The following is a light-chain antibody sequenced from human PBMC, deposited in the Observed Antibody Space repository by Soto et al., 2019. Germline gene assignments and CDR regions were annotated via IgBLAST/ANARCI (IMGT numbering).Light chain of an antibody. CDR2: GSA. Sequence: EIVMTQSPATLSVSPGERATLSCRASQSVFSSLAWFQQRPGQAPRLLIYGSATRATGIPARFSGSGSGTEFTLTISSLQPEDSAVYYCQQYHNWPAFGQGTKVEIK. CDR1: QSVFSS. V-gene: IGKV3-15*01. J-gene: IGKJ1*01. CDR3: QQYHNWPA.